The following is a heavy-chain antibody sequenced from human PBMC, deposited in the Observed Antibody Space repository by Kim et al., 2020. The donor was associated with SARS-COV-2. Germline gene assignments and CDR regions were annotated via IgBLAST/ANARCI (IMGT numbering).Heavy chain of an antibody. CDR2: SRKKSESYST. V-gene: IGHV3-72*01. CDR3: TRGGFQHAYDV. D-gene: IGHD1-26*01. J-gene: IGHJ3*01. Sequence: GGSLRLSCVASGFSFSDHYMDWARQAPGKGLEWVGRSRKKSESYSTEYAASVKGRFTVSRDDWKSSLYLQMNGLEAEDAAVYFCTRGGFQHAYDVWGQGTVVTVSS. CDR1: GFSFSDHY.